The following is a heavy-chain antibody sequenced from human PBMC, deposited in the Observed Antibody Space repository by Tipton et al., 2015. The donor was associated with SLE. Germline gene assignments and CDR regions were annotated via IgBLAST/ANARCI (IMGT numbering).Heavy chain of an antibody. CDR1: GDSVSSNSAA. J-gene: IGHJ4*02. Sequence: GLVKPSQTLSLTCAISGDSVSSNSAAWNWIRQSPSRGLEWLGRTWYRSKWFNDYAVSVKSRITINPDSSLSQFSLQLNSVTPEDTAVYYCARGGITGTTARFDYWGQGTLVTVSS. D-gene: IGHD1-20*01. CDR3: ARGGITGTTARFDY. CDR2: TWYRSKWFN. V-gene: IGHV6-1*01.